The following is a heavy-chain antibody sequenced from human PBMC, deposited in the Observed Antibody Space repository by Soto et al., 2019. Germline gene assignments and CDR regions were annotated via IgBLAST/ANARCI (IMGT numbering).Heavy chain of an antibody. CDR2: INHSGST. J-gene: IGHJ6*02. Sequence: PSETLSLTCAVYGGSFSDYFWTWISQPPGKGLEWIGEINHSGSTNFNPSPKSRVAISADTARNQFSLRVTSVTAADTAVYYCAGREFASSSFHYYYYAVDVWGQGTTVTVSS. CDR3: AGREFASSSFHYYYYAVDV. D-gene: IGHD6-6*01. CDR1: GGSFSDYF. V-gene: IGHV4-34*01.